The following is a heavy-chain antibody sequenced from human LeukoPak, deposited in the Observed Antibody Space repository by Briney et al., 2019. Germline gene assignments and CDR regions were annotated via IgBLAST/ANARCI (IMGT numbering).Heavy chain of an antibody. Sequence: PSETLSLTCTVCGASISNYYWSWIRQPPGKELECIGYVSYSGRTNHNPSLKSRVTISADTSKNQFSLKLTSVTAADTAVYYCARHERGAENLDYWGQGTLVTVSS. J-gene: IGHJ4*02. V-gene: IGHV4-59*08. CDR2: VSYSGRT. D-gene: IGHD1-1*01. CDR1: GASISNYY. CDR3: ARHERGAENLDY.